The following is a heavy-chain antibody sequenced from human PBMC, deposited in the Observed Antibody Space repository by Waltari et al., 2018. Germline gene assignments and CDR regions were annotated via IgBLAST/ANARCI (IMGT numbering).Heavy chain of an antibody. J-gene: IGHJ4*02. D-gene: IGHD4-4*01. CDR3: ARSTVRTPFDY. CDR2: ISYDGSNK. CDR1: GFTFSSYA. V-gene: IGHV3-30-3*01. Sequence: QVQLVESGGGVVQPGRSLRLSCAASGFTFSSYAMHWVRQAPGKGLEWVAVISYDGSNKYYADSVKGRFTISRDNSKNTLYLQMNSLRAEDTAVYYCARSTVRTPFDYWGQGTLATVSS.